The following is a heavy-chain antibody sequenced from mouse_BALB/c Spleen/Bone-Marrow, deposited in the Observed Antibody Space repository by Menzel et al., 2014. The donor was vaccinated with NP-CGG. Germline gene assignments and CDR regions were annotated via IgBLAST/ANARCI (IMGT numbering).Heavy chain of an antibody. CDR2: ISHSGGSS. D-gene: IGHD6-2*01. CDR3: ARVSPYWYFDV. Sequence: VQLKDSGGGFVQPGGSLRLSCAASGFTFSSYIMSWVRQTPEKRLEWVAYISHSGGSSYYLDTVKGRFTISRDNAKNTLYLQMSSLKSEDTAMYYCARVSPYWYFDVWGAGTTVTVSS. V-gene: IGHV5-12-2*01. J-gene: IGHJ1*01. CDR1: GFTFSSYI.